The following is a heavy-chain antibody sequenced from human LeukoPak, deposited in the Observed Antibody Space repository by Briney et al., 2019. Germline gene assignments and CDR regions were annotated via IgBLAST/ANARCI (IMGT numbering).Heavy chain of an antibody. Sequence: PGGTLRLSCAASGFTFSSYAMSWVRQAPGQGLEWVSAISGSGGSTYYADSVKGRFTISRDNSKNTLYLQMNSLRAEDTAVYYCAKGSGIAVAGNFDYWGQGTLVTASS. D-gene: IGHD6-19*01. J-gene: IGHJ4*02. V-gene: IGHV3-23*01. CDR2: ISGSGGST. CDR3: AKGSGIAVAGNFDY. CDR1: GFTFSSYA.